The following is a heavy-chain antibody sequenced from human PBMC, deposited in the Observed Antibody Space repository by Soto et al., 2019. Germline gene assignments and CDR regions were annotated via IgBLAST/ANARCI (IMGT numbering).Heavy chain of an antibody. D-gene: IGHD6-13*01. CDR2: IDPSYSYT. Sequence: GESLNISCKGSVYSFTSYWISWVRQMPGKGLELMGRIDPSYSYTNYSPAFQFHVTISADKSIGAAYLQWSSLKASDTAMYYCATLIADNYYYYYGMDVWGQGTTVTVSS. CDR3: ATLIADNYYYYYGMDV. V-gene: IGHV5-10-1*01. CDR1: VYSFTSYW. J-gene: IGHJ6*02.